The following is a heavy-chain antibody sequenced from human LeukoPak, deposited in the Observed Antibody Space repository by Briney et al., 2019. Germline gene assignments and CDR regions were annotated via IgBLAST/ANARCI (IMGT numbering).Heavy chain of an antibody. CDR2: ISSSSSYI. J-gene: IGHJ6*03. D-gene: IGHD2-15*01. Sequence: GGSLRLSCAASGFTFSNYGVHWVRQAPGKGLEWVSSISSSSSYIYYADSVKGRFTISRDNAKNSLYLQMNSLRAEDTAVYYCARASDIVVVGNKPQEYYYYYYMDVWGKGTTVTISS. CDR1: GFTFSNYG. V-gene: IGHV3-21*01. CDR3: ARASDIVVVGNKPQEYYYYYYMDV.